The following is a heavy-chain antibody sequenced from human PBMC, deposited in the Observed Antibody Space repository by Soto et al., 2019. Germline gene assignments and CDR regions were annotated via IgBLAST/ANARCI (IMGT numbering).Heavy chain of an antibody. D-gene: IGHD5-18*01. CDR3: ARDSGYSYGPLDY. J-gene: IGHJ4*02. Sequence: EVQLVESGGGLVQPGGSLRLSCAASGFTFSSYSMNWVRQAPGKGLEWVSYISSSSSTIYYAASVKGRFTISRANAKNSLYLQMNSLRAEDTAVYYCARDSGYSYGPLDYWGQGTLVTVSS. CDR1: GFTFSSYS. V-gene: IGHV3-48*01. CDR2: ISSSSSTI.